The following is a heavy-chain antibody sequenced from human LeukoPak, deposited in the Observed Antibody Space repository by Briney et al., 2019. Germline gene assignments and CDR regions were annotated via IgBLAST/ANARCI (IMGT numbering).Heavy chain of an antibody. J-gene: IGHJ3*02. CDR3: ARWDSGEWFHDAFDI. V-gene: IGHV4-38-2*01. Sequence: PSETLSLTCAVSGYSISSDNYWVWIRQPPGQGLEWTGGIYHSGSTYYNPSLKSRVTISVDTSKNQFSLKLRSVTAADTALYYCARWDSGEWFHDAFDIWGQGTRVTVSS. CDR1: GYSISSDNY. CDR2: IYHSGST. D-gene: IGHD3-3*01.